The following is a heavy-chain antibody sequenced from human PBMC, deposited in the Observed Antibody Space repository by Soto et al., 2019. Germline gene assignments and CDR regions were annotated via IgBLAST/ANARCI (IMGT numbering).Heavy chain of an antibody. CDR2: IYYSGST. J-gene: IGHJ6*02. Sequence: QVQLQESGPGLVKPSETLSLTCTVSGGSISSYYWSWIRQPPGKGLEWIGYIYYSGSTNYNPSLKNRVTITVDTSKNQFSLKLSSVTAADTAVYYCAIDTPVTGSYYYYGMDVWGQGTTVTVSS. D-gene: IGHD4-17*01. CDR3: AIDTPVTGSYYYYGMDV. CDR1: GGSISSYY. V-gene: IGHV4-59*01.